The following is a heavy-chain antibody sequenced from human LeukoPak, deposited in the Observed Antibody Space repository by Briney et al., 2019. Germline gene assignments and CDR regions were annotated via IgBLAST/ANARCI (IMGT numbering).Heavy chain of an antibody. D-gene: IGHD3-22*01. CDR3: ARDPSGGGYFDY. J-gene: IGHJ4*02. V-gene: IGHV1-69*04. Sequence: SVKVSCKASGGTFSSYTISWVRQAPGQGLEWMGRIIPILGIANYAQKFQGRVTITADKSTSTAYMELSSLRSEDTAVYYCARDPSGGGYFDYWGQGTLVTVSS. CDR1: GGTFSSYT. CDR2: IIPILGIA.